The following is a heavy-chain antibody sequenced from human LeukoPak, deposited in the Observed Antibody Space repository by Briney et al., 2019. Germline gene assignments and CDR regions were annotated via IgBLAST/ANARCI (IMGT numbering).Heavy chain of an antibody. CDR1: GFTFDEYA. V-gene: IGHV3-9*01. CDR2: ISWNSASI. D-gene: IGHD6-19*01. CDR3: ARDREQWRYYYYGVDV. J-gene: IGHJ6*02. Sequence: GGSLRLSCAASGFTFDEYAMHWARQAPGKGLEWVSGISWNSASIGYADSVKGRFTISRDNAKNSLYLQMNSLRAEDTAVYYCARDREQWRYYYYGVDVWGQGTTVTVSS.